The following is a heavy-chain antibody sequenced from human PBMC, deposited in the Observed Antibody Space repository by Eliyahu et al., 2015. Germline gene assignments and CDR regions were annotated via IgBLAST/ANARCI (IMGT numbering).Heavy chain of an antibody. CDR2: INPHNGDT. V-gene: IGHV1-2*06. CDR1: XNPFSGYY. CDR3: TREPYYYYYMDV. J-gene: IGHJ6*03. Sequence: QAHLVQSGPEVKRPGASVKVSCKASXNPFSGYYVHWVRQAPGQGLEWMGRINPHNGDTLYAQKFQDRVNMTRDTSRSTAYMDLIRLTSADTAVYYCTREPYYYYYMDVWGKGTTVIVSS.